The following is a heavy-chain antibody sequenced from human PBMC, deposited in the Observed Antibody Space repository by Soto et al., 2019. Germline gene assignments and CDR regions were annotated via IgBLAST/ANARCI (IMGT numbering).Heavy chain of an antibody. CDR3: ARAHQEDYFDY. J-gene: IGHJ4*02. CDR1: GFTFSSYG. CDR2: ISYDGSNK. Sequence: QVQLVESGGGVVQPGRSLRLSCAASGFTFSSYGMHWVRQAPGKGLEWVAVISYDGSNKYYADSVKGRFTISRDNSKNTLYLQMNSLRAEDTAVYYCARAHQEDYFDYWGQGTLVTVSS. V-gene: IGHV3-30*03.